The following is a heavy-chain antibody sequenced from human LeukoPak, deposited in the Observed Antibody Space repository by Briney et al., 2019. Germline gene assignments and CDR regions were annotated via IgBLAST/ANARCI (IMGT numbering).Heavy chain of an antibody. CDR2: IYYSGST. V-gene: IGHV4-39*07. CDR3: ARLSSGYSSGWYINY. D-gene: IGHD6-19*01. J-gene: IGHJ4*02. CDR1: GGSISSSSYY. Sequence: PSETLSLTCTVSGGSISSSSYYWGWIRQPPGKGLEWIGSIYYSGSTYYNPSLKSRVTISVDTSKNQFSLKLSSVMAADTAVYYCARLSSGYSSGWYINYWGQGTLVTVSS.